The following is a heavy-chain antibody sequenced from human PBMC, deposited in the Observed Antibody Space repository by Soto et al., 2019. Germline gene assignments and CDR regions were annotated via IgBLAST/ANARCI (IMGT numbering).Heavy chain of an antibody. CDR2: INTDGSTT. Sequence: EVQLVESGGGLVQPGGSLRLSCAASGFTFSNYWMHWVRQAPGKGPVWVSRINTDGSTTDYADSVKGRFTISRDNAKNTLYLQTNSPGGGDTAVDYCARDLGGYASHWGQGTRVTVSS. J-gene: IGHJ4*02. CDR1: GFTFSNYW. V-gene: IGHV3-74*01. CDR3: ARDLGGYASH. D-gene: IGHD3-16*01.